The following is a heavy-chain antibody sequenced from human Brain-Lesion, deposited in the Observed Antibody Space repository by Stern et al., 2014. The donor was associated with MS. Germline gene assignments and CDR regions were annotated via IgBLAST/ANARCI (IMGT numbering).Heavy chain of an antibody. D-gene: IGHD3-3*01. CDR3: ARVYNTIYGIVTQRGSGMDV. CDR1: GFTFGNYW. CDR2: IKEDGTEK. V-gene: IGHV3-7*01. Sequence: EMQLVESGGGLVQPGGSLTISCTAAGFTFGNYWMNWVRQAPGKGRERGANIKEDGTEKNYVDSVKGRFTISRDNARNSLYLQMNSLRVEDTALYYCARVYNTIYGIVTQRGSGMDVWGQGTTVIVSS. J-gene: IGHJ6*02.